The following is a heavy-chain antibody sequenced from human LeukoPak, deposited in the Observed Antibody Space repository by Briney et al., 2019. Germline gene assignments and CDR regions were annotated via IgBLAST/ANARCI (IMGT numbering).Heavy chain of an antibody. D-gene: IGHD6-13*01. CDR1: GGSISSTSFY. CDR2: IYYSGSP. CDR3: ARHRIAAAGTYWFDP. Sequence: SETLSLTCTVSGGSISSTSFYWGWIRQPPGKGLEWIGSIYYSGSPYYNPSPKSRVTISVDTSKNKFSLKMNSVTAADTAVYYCARHRIAAAGTYWFDPWGQGTLVTVSS. J-gene: IGHJ5*02. V-gene: IGHV4-39*01.